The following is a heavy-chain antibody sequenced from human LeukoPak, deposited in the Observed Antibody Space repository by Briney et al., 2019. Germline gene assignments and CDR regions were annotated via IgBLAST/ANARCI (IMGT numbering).Heavy chain of an antibody. CDR1: GDSISSYY. J-gene: IGHJ4*02. D-gene: IGHD5-24*01. V-gene: IGHV4-59*01. CDR3: ARGALRGGYNFYHY. Sequence: SETLSLTCTVSGDSISSYYWSWTRQPPGKGPEWIGYFYNSGSTNYNPSLKGRVTISVDTSKNQFSLRLLSVTAADTAVYFCARGALRGGYNFYHYWGQGTLVTVSS. CDR2: FYNSGST.